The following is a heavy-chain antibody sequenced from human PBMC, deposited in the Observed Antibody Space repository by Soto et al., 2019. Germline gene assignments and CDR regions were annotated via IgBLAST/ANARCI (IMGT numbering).Heavy chain of an antibody. Sequence: PSETLSLTCPVSGGSVSSGSYVWSWFRQPPGKGLEWLGYIYYTGSTNYNPYLKSRVTMSLDTSKNQFSLKLSSVTAADAAVYYCARDRAGTTASYNGMDVWGRGSTVPVSS. CDR3: ARDRAGTTASYNGMDV. CDR2: IYYTGST. J-gene: IGHJ6*02. CDR1: GGSVSSGSYV. D-gene: IGHD1-7*01. V-gene: IGHV4-61*01.